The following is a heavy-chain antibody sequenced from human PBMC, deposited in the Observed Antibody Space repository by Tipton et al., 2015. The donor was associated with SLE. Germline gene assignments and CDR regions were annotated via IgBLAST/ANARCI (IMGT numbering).Heavy chain of an antibody. V-gene: IGHV4-34*01. CDR1: GGSFSGYY. Sequence: TLSLACAVYGGSFSGYYWGWIRQPPGKGLEWIGEINHSGSTNYNPSLKSRVTISVDTSKNQFSLKLSSVTAADTAVYYCARVVIAAAGYFDYWGQGTLVTVSS. CDR2: INHSGST. CDR3: ARVVIAAAGYFDY. D-gene: IGHD6-13*01. J-gene: IGHJ4*02.